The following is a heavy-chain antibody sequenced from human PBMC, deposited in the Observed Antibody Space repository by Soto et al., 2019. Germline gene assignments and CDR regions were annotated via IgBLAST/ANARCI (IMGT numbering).Heavy chain of an antibody. Sequence: SETLSLTCTVSGDSITSYYWSWIRQPPGKGLEWIGDISYSGTNNYNPSLKSRVTIYIDTSKSQFSLKVTSVTTADTAVYYCARDAGRAGGNFDSWGQGTLVTVSS. CDR3: ARDAGRAGGNFDS. D-gene: IGHD6-13*01. CDR1: GDSITSYY. J-gene: IGHJ4*02. CDR2: ISYSGTN. V-gene: IGHV4-59*01.